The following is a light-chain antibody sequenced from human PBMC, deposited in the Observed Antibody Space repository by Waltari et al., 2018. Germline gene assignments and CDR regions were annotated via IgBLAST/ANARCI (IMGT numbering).Light chain of an antibody. CDR1: QDISSW. V-gene: IGKV1-12*01. CDR2: SAS. CDR3: QQGNSFPPT. Sequence: DIQMTHSPSSVSASVGERVTTTCRASQDISSWLAWYQQKPGKAPKLLIYSASALQSGVPSRFSGSGSGTDFTLTINSLQPEDFATYYCQQGNSFPPTFGQGTKVEIK. J-gene: IGKJ1*01.